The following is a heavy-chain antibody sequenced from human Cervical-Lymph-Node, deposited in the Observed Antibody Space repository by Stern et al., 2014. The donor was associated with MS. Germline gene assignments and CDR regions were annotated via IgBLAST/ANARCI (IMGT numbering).Heavy chain of an antibody. V-gene: IGHV4-61*02. CDR2: IYPSGST. D-gene: IGHD1-7*01. CDR3: VRDVRSMYDWDYFWFDP. CDR1: GDSISGSSDY. J-gene: IGHJ5*02. Sequence: QVQLQESGPGLVKPSQTLSLSCAVSGDSISGSSDYWSWIRQPAGRGLEWIGRIYPSGSTSYHPSLRDRVTQSVDNSKKQFFLELSSVTAADTAVYYCVRDVRSMYDWDYFWFDPWGQGTLVTVSS.